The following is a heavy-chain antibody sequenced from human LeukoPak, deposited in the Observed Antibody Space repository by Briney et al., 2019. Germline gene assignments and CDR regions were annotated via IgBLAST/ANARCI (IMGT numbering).Heavy chain of an antibody. CDR3: ARGSSAWPRNAFDI. Sequence: GGSLRLSCAASGFTFSNAWMSWVRQAPGKGLEWVGRIKSKTDGGTTDYGAPVKGRFTISRDDSKNTLYLQMNSLRAEDTAVYFCARGSSAWPRNAFDIWGQGTMVTVSS. CDR1: GFTFSNAW. V-gene: IGHV3-15*01. D-gene: IGHD6-19*01. J-gene: IGHJ3*02. CDR2: IKSKTDGGTT.